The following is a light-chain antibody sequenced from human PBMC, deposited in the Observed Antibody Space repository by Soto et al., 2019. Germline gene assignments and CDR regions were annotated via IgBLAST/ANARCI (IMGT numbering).Light chain of an antibody. CDR2: GAS. CDR1: QSVGSSY. J-gene: IGKJ3*01. CDR3: QQYGSSPPT. Sequence: EIVLTQSPGTLSLSPGERATLSCRASQSVGSSYLAWYQQKPGQAPRLFIFGASSRATGIPDRFSGSGSGTDFTLTIRRLEPEDFAVYYCQQYGSSPPTFGPGTKVDIK. V-gene: IGKV3-20*01.